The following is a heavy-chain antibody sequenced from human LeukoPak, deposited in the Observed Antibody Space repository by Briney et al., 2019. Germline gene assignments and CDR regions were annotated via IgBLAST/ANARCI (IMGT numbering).Heavy chain of an antibody. CDR2: IYHSGST. V-gene: IGHV4-39*07. CDR3: ASMTTVTTY. J-gene: IGHJ4*02. CDR1: GASITSSGYY. D-gene: IGHD4-17*01. Sequence: SETLSLTCTVSGASITSSGYYWGWIRQPPGKGLEWIGAIYHSGSTNYNPSLKSRVTISVDTSKNQFSLKLSSVTAADTAVYYCASMTTVTTYWGQGTLVTVSS.